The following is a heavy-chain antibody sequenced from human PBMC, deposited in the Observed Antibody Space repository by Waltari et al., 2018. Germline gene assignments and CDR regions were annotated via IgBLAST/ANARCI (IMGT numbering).Heavy chain of an antibody. CDR1: GFTFSSYA. V-gene: IGHV3-30-3*01. CDR3: ARDSRIVVVIAIGTFDI. CDR2: ISYDGSNK. Sequence: QVQLVESGGGVVQPGRSLRLSCAASGFTFSSYAMHWVRQAPGQGLEWVAVISYDGSNKYYADSVKGRFTISRDNSKNTLYLQMNSLRAEDTAVYYCARDSRIVVVIAIGTFDIWGQGTMVTVSS. J-gene: IGHJ3*02. D-gene: IGHD2-21*01.